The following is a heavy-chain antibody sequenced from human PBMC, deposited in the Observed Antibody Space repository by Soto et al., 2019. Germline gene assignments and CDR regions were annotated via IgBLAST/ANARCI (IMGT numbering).Heavy chain of an antibody. D-gene: IGHD1-26*01. CDR1: GYSFTSYW. CDR2: IYPGDSDT. J-gene: IGHJ6*02. Sequence: GESLKISCKGSGYSFTSYWIGWVRQMPGKGLEWMGIIYPGDSDTRYSPSFQGQVTISADKSISTAYLQWSSLKASDTAMYYCARTEALGARNYYYYGMDVWGQGTTVTVSS. V-gene: IGHV5-51*01. CDR3: ARTEALGARNYYYYGMDV.